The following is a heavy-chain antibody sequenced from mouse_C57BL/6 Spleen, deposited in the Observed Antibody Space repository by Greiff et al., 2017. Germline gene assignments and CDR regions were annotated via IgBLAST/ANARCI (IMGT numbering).Heavy chain of an antibody. V-gene: IGHV3-8*01. J-gene: IGHJ1*03. Sequence: VQLKQSGPGLAKPSQTLSLTCSVTGYSITSDYWNWIRKFPGNKLEYMGYISYSGSTYYNPSLKSRISITRDTSKNQYYLQLISVTTEDTATYYCARGGRSSYWYVDVWGTGTTVTVAS. D-gene: IGHD1-1*01. CDR3: ARGGRSSYWYVDV. CDR2: ISYSGST. CDR1: GYSITSDY.